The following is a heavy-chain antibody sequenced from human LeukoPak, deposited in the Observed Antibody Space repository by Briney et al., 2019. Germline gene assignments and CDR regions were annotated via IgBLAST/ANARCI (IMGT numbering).Heavy chain of an antibody. Sequence: GGSLRLSCAASGFTFSRYWMHWVRQVPGKGLQWVSLITWDGGTTYYADSVKGRFTISRDNTKNSLYLQMNSLRAEDTALYYCAKDMEKYYYDSSGPDYWGQGTLVTVSS. D-gene: IGHD3-22*01. J-gene: IGHJ4*02. V-gene: IGHV3-43D*03. CDR3: AKDMEKYYYDSSGPDY. CDR1: GFTFSRYW. CDR2: ITWDGGTT.